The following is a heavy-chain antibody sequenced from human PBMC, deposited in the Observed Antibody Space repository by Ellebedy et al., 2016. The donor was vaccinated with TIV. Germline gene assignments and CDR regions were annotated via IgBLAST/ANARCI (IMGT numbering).Heavy chain of an antibody. D-gene: IGHD6-19*01. V-gene: IGHV3-7*01. CDR3: ARDQWLGRAYYFDS. J-gene: IGHJ4*02. Sequence: GESLKISCGTSGFTFSNYWMTWVRQAPGKGLEWVANIKQDGSEKYYVDSVMGRFSISRDNTKNSLYLQMNSPTDEDTAVYYCARDQWLGRAYYFDSWGQGTLVTVSS. CDR1: GFTFSNYW. CDR2: IKQDGSEK.